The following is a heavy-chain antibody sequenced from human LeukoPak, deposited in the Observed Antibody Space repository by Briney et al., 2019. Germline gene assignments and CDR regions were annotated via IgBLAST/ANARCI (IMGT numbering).Heavy chain of an antibody. CDR3: ARNIQLWFDYYYYGMDV. Sequence: ASVKVSCKASGYTFTSYYMHWVRQAPGQGLEWMGLINPSGGSTSYAQKFQGRVTMTRDTSTSAVYMELSSLRSEDTAVYYCARNIQLWFDYYYYGMDVWAKGPRSPSP. CDR2: INPSGGST. D-gene: IGHD5-18*01. V-gene: IGHV1-46*01. CDR1: GYTFTSYY. J-gene: IGHJ6*02.